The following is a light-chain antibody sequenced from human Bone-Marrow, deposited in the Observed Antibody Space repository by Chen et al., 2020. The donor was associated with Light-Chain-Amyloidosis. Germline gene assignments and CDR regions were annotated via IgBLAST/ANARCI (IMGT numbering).Light chain of an antibody. Sequence: EIVLTQSPGTLSLSPGEGANLSCRASQTISRNYFAWYQPHFGQAPRLLIYGSSSRATGIADRFTGSRSGGDFHLTINRLEPEDFGVYYCQQYRTSPLTYGGGTKVEIK. V-gene: IGKV3-20*01. CDR1: QTISRNY. J-gene: IGKJ4*01. CDR3: QQYRTSPLT. CDR2: GSS.